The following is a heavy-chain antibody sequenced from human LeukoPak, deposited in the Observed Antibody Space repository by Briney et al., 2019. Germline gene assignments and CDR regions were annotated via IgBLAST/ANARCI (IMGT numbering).Heavy chain of an antibody. D-gene: IGHD3-22*01. V-gene: IGHV3-30*18. CDR3: AKRRYDSSGYYYPFDY. CDR1: GFTFSAYG. Sequence: GGSLRLSCAASGFTFSAYGMHWVRQAPGKGLEWVAFISYDGSDKYYTDSVKGRFTISRDNSKNTLYLQMNSLRAEDTAVYYCAKRRYDSSGYYYPFDYWGQGTLVTVSS. J-gene: IGHJ4*02. CDR2: ISYDGSDK.